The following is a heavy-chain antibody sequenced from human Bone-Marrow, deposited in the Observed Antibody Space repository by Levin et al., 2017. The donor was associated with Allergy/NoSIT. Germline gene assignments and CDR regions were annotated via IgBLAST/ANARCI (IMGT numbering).Heavy chain of an antibody. CDR1: GFTFSSYW. D-gene: IGHD6-13*01. CDR2: IKQDGSEK. CDR3: ARDSLSVGQQLVQDNYYFDY. J-gene: IGHJ4*02. V-gene: IGHV3-7*01. Sequence: GESLKISCAASGFTFSSYWMSWVRQAPGKGLEWVANIKQDGSEKYYVDSVKGRFTISRDNAKNSLYLQMNSLRAEDTAVYYCARDSLSVGQQLVQDNYYFDYWGQGTLVTVSS.